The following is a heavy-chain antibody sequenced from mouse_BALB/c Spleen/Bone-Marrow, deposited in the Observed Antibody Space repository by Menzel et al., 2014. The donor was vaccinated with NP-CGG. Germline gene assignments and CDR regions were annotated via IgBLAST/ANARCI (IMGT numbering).Heavy chain of an antibody. Sequence: DVKLQESGGGLVKLGGSLKLSCAASGFTFSSYYMSWVRRTPEKRLELVAAINSNGDNTYYPDTVKGRFTISRDNAKNTLYLQMSSLKSEDTALYYCAGSYYGSTFDYWGQGTTLTVSS. J-gene: IGHJ2*01. CDR1: GFTFSSYY. CDR3: AGSYYGSTFDY. V-gene: IGHV5-6-2*01. CDR2: INSNGDNT. D-gene: IGHD1-1*01.